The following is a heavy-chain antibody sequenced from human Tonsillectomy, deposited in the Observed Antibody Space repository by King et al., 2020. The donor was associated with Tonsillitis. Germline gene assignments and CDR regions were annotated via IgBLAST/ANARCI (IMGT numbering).Heavy chain of an antibody. CDR2: ISWNGGSK. CDR3: ISTSDVRPY. CDR1: GFTFDDYA. D-gene: IGHD6-6*01. V-gene: IGHV3-9*01. J-gene: IGHJ4*02. Sequence: VQLVESGGGLVQPGRSLRLACAASGFTFDDYAMHWVRQAPGKGLEGVSGISWNGGSKVYADSVKGRFTISTDNAKNSLYLQMNSLRPEDTAFYYCISTSDVRPYWGQGTLVTVSS.